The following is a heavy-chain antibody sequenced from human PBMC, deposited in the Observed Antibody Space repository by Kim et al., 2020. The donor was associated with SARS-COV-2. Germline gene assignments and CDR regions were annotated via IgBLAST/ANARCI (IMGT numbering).Heavy chain of an antibody. CDR1: GFTFSSYA. V-gene: IGHV3-30*04. J-gene: IGHJ4*02. Sequence: GGSLRLSCAASGFTFSSYAMHWVRQAPGKGLEWVAVISYDGSNKYYADSVKGRFTISRDNSKNTLYLQMNSLRAEDTAVYYCARGRVIVVVVAAINYWGQGTLVTVSS. CDR2: ISYDGSNK. D-gene: IGHD2-15*01. CDR3: ARGRVIVVVVAAINY.